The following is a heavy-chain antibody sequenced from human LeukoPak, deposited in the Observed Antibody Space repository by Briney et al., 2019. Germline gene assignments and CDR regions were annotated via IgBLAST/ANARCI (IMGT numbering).Heavy chain of an antibody. CDR2: ISSSSSII. CDR3: ARWVEPAQPVVVTGTGDS. D-gene: IGHD2-21*02. V-gene: IGHV3-48*01. CDR1: GFTFSTFS. J-gene: IGHJ4*02. Sequence: QPGGSLRLSCSASGFTFSTFSMNWVRQAPGRGPEWVSYISSSSSIIYYADSVKGRFTIPRDDAKKSLYLQMNSLRVEDTAMYYCARWVEPAQPVVVTGTGDSWGQGTLVTVSS.